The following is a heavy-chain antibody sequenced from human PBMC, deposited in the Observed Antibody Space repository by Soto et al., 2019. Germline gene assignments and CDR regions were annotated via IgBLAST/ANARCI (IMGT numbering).Heavy chain of an antibody. CDR2: ISHDGSNT. D-gene: IGHD3-10*01. J-gene: IGHJ4*02. CDR1: GFTFSAYG. Sequence: GGSLRLSCAASGFTFSAYGIHWVRQAPGKGLEWVAVISHDGSNTNYADSVKGRFTFSRDNSKDTVYLQMNSLRAEDTAVYYCARDPSYYGSGSYYYFDCWGQGT. CDR3: ARDPSYYGSGSYYYFDC. V-gene: IGHV3-30*03.